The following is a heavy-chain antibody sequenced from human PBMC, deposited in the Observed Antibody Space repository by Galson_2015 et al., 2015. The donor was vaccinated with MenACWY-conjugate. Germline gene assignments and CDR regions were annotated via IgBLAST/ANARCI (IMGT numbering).Heavy chain of an antibody. D-gene: IGHD6-19*01. Sequence: SLRLSCAASGFTFSSYAMHWVRQAPGKGLEWVSAISGSGGSTYYADSVKGRFTISRDNSKNTLYLQMNSLRAEDTAVYYCAKAAGYSSGWYEVWGQGTLVTVSS. CDR1: GFTFSSYA. J-gene: IGHJ4*02. V-gene: IGHV3-23*01. CDR2: ISGSGGST. CDR3: AKAAGYSSGWYEV.